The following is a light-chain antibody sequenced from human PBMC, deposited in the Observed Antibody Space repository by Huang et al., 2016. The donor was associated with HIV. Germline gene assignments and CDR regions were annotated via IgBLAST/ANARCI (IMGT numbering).Light chain of an antibody. CDR3: QQYYASPQT. V-gene: IGKV4-1*01. Sequence: DIVMAQSPVSLAVSLGERATLTCRSSQSVFSTSTNKDYLAWFQQKPGQPPKLLLFWSSTREVGVPDRFSGSGSGTHFTLTIANLEADDAAIYYCQQYYASPQTFDQGTRV. J-gene: IGKJ1*01. CDR1: QSVFSTSTNKDY. CDR2: WSS.